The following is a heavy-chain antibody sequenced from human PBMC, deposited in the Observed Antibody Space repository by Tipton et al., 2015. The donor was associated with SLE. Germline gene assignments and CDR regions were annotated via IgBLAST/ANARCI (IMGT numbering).Heavy chain of an antibody. J-gene: IGHJ6*02. CDR3: ARVQEGCYYFYGMDV. CDR1: GGSISSYY. Sequence: TLSLTCTVSGGSISSYYWAWIRQPPGTGLEWIGYNYYNGDTNSNASLKSRVTISVDTSKNQVSLKLSSVTAADTAVYYCARVQEGCYYFYGMDVWGQGPTVTVSS. V-gene: IGHV4-59*01. CDR2: NYYNGDT.